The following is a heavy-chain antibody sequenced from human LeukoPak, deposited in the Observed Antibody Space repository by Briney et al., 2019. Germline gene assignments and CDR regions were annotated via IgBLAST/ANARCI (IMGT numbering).Heavy chain of an antibody. CDR1: GGFNTHYY. V-gene: IGHV4-59*01. CDR3: ARDDRYRRDYYYYYMDV. D-gene: IGHD4-11*01. J-gene: IGHJ6*03. Sequence: PSETLSLTCSVSGGFNTHYYWSWIRQPPGKGLEWIGYIYHSGSTYYNPSLKSRVTISVDTSKNQFSLKLSSVTAADTAVYYYARDDRYRRDYYYYYMDVWGKGTTVTVSS. CDR2: IYHSGST.